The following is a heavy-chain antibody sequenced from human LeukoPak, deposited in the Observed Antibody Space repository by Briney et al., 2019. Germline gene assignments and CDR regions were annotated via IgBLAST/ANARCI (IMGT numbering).Heavy chain of an antibody. J-gene: IGHJ6*03. CDR1: GGSISSSNW. CDR3: ARETSQKGAHYMDV. CDR2: IYHSGST. Sequence: SETLSLTCAVSGGSISSSNWWSWVRQPPGKGLEWIGEIYHSGSTNYNPSLKSRVTISVDTSKNQFSLKLTSVTAADTAVYYCARETSQKGAHYMDVWGKGTTVTISS. V-gene: IGHV4-4*02. D-gene: IGHD3-16*01.